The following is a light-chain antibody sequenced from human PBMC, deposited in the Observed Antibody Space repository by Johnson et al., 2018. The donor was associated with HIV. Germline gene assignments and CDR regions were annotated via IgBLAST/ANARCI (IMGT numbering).Light chain of an antibody. J-gene: IGLJ1*01. CDR1: SSNIGNNY. CDR3: GTWDSSLSAVYV. CDR2: DNN. Sequence: QSVLTQPPSVSGAPGQKVTISCSGSSSNIGNNYVSWYQQLPGTAPKLLIYDNNKRPSGIPDRFSGSKSGTSATLGITGLQTGDEADYYCGTWDSSLSAVYVFGTGTKVTVL. V-gene: IGLV1-51*01.